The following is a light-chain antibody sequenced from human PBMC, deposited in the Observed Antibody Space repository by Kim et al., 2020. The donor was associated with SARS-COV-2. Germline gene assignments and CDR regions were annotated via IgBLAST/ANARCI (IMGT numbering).Light chain of an antibody. V-gene: IGLV2-14*03. CDR1: TSYVGGYHS. J-gene: IGLJ3*02. Sequence: GRSTTISTTETTSYVGGYHSGSWYKPQPDKAPVLMIYGLRNRPSPFPTLFSGSKSGVTASLTSSKLQAEDEADYYCRSYTRSRPRVFGGGTQLTVL. CDR3: RSYTRSRPRV. CDR2: GLR.